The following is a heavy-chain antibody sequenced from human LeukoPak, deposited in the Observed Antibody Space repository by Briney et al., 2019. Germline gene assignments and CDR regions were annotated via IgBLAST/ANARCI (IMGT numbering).Heavy chain of an antibody. CDR2: IYYSGST. Sequence: SETLSLTCTVSGGSISSYYWSWIRQHPGKGLEWIGYIYYSGSTYYNPSLKSRVTISVDTSKNQFSLKLSSVTAADTAVYYCARGNYYYDSSGYYSPVLYFDYWGQGTLVTVSS. V-gene: IGHV4-59*06. D-gene: IGHD3-22*01. CDR1: GGSISSYY. CDR3: ARGNYYYDSSGYYSPVLYFDY. J-gene: IGHJ4*02.